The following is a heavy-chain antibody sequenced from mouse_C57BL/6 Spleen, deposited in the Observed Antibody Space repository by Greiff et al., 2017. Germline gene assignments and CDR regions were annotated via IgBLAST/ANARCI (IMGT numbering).Heavy chain of an antibody. Sequence: EVQGVESGGGLVQPGGSMKLSCAASGFTFSDAWMDWVRQSPEKGLEWVAEIRNKANNHATYYAESVKGRFTISRDDSKSSVYLQMNSLRAEDTGIYYCTGRSYYDDYFDYWGQGTTLTVSS. CDR2: IRNKANNHAT. CDR1: GFTFSDAW. V-gene: IGHV6-6*01. D-gene: IGHD1-1*01. CDR3: TGRSYYDDYFDY. J-gene: IGHJ2*01.